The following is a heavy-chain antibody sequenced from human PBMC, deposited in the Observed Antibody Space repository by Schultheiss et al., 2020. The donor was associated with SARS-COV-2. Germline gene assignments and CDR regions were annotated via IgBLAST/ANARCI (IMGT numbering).Heavy chain of an antibody. D-gene: IGHD3/OR15-3a*01. CDR1: GGSFSGYY. J-gene: IGHJ4*02. V-gene: IGHV4-59*12. Sequence: SETLSLTCAVYGGSFSGYYWSWIRQPPGKGLEWIGYIYYSGSTNYNPSLKSRVTMSVDTSKNQFSLKLSSVTAADTAVYYCARSALFGPLDYWGQGTLVTVSS. CDR3: ARSALFGPLDY. CDR2: IYYSGST.